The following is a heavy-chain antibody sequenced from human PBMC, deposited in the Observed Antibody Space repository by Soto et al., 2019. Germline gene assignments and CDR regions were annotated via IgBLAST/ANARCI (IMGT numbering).Heavy chain of an antibody. V-gene: IGHV3-30*03. D-gene: IGHD3-22*01. CDR2: ISYDGSNK. CDR3: ARDGGFYYYDSSGYYYFDS. J-gene: IGHJ4*02. Sequence: SLRLSCAASGFTFSSYGMHWVRQAPGKGLEWVAVISYDGSNKYYADSVKGRFTISRDNSKSTLYLQMNSLRAEDTAVYYCARDGGFYYYDSSGYYYFDSWGQGTLVTVSS. CDR1: GFTFSSYG.